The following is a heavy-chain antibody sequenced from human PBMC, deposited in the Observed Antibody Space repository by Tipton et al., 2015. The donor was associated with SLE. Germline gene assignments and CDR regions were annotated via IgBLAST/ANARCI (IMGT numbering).Heavy chain of an antibody. CDR3: ARGVMGFWSYYYMDV. J-gene: IGHJ6*03. CDR1: DDSIRDYY. D-gene: IGHD3-3*01. CDR2: ISHSGST. V-gene: IGHV4-34*01. Sequence: TLSLTCSVSDDSIRDYYFSWIRQPPGKELEWIGGISHSGSTNYNPSLKNRVTISLDTSNKGFSLELTSMTAADTAVYYCARGVMGFWSYYYMDVWGKGTTVTVSS.